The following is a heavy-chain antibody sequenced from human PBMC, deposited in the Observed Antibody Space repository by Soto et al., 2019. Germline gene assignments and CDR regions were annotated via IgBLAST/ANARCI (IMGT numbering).Heavy chain of an antibody. D-gene: IGHD3-16*01. CDR1: GFTFRSYV. V-gene: IGHV3-33*05. CDR3: VRWGTTGGLDV. J-gene: IGHJ1*01. CDR2: TSYDGSDK. Sequence: QVQLVESGGGVVQPGSSLRVSCVGSGFTFRSYVIHWVRQAPGKGLEWVALTSYDGSDKYYDDSVRGRFTISRDNSRNTVDLQMDSLRLEDTALYYCVRWGTTGGLDVWGQGTLVSVSS.